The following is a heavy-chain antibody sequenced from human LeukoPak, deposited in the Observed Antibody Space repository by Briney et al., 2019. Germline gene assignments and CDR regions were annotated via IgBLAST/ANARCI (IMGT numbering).Heavy chain of an antibody. CDR2: IKYDGDEE. CDR1: GFTFRDYW. D-gene: IGHD4/OR15-4a*01. CDR3: RSGGAAPGAFDN. J-gene: IGHJ4*02. V-gene: IGHV3-7*01. Sequence: PGGSLRLSCAASGFTFRDYWMSWMRQAPGKGLEWVANIKYDGDEEYYVDSVKGRFIISRDNAKNSLYLQLNSLRVEDTVVYYCRSGGAAPGAFDNWGQGTLVTVSP.